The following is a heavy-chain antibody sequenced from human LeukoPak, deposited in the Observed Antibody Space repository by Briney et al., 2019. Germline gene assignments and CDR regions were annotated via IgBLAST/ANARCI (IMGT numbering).Heavy chain of an antibody. Sequence: GGSLRLSCAASGFTFDDYAMHWVRQAPGKGLEWVSLISGDGGSTYYADFVKGRFTISRDNSKKSLYMQMNSLRTEDTALYYCAKDLYCSSTSCYREHKVRRTPNYYYYYGMDVWGQGTTVTVSS. V-gene: IGHV3-43*02. CDR1: GFTFDDYA. CDR2: ISGDGGST. D-gene: IGHD2-2*02. CDR3: AKDLYCSSTSCYREHKVRRTPNYYYYYGMDV. J-gene: IGHJ6*02.